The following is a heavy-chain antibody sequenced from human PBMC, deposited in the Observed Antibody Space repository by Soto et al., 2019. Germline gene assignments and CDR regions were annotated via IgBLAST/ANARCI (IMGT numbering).Heavy chain of an antibody. CDR3: ARSLVGATTLGFDY. Sequence: PSDTLSLTCTVSGSSIRSSSNYWGWIRQPPGKGLEWIGSIYYSGSTYYNPSLKSRVTISVDTSKNQFSLKLSSVTAADTAVYYCARSLVGATTLGFDYWGQGTLVTVSS. J-gene: IGHJ4*02. CDR1: GSSIRSSSNY. D-gene: IGHD1-26*01. V-gene: IGHV4-39*01. CDR2: IYYSGST.